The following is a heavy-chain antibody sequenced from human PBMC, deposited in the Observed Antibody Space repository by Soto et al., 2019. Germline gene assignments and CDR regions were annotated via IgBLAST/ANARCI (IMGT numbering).Heavy chain of an antibody. J-gene: IGHJ4*02. CDR3: ARRTLGSATGIGDY. D-gene: IGHD7-27*01. CDR1: GYTFSSYG. V-gene: IGHV1-18*01. CDR2: ITADSGDT. Sequence: QIQLVQSGAEVKKPGASVKVSCRASGYTFSSYGITWVRQAPGQGLEWMGWITADSGDTKFAQKFQDRVSMNIDRSTPTGDMELRNLRSDNTALYYCARRTLGSATGIGDYWGQGTLVTVSS.